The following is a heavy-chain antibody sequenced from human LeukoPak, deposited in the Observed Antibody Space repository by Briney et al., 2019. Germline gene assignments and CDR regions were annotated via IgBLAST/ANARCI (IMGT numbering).Heavy chain of an antibody. V-gene: IGHV3-30*04. D-gene: IGHD1-1*01. CDR2: SSYDGSIE. CDR3: ARAGGQLVHGFGYFEY. J-gene: IGHJ4*02. Sequence: GGSLRLSCAASGFTFSKYAMHWVRQAPGKGLEWVAVSSYDGSIEYYADSVKGRFTLSRDNSKNTLYLQMSSLRTEDTAVYYCARAGGQLVHGFGYFEYWGQGTLVTVSS. CDR1: GFTFSKYA.